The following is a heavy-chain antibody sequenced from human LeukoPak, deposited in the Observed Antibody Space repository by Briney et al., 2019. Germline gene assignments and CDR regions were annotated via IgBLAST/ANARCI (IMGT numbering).Heavy chain of an antibody. D-gene: IGHD3-3*01. Sequence: GGSLRLSCAASGFTCSSYAMSWVRQAPGKGLEWVSTISNSDGSTYYADSVKGRFSISRDNSENTLYLQMNSVRAEDTAVYYCARGSGYSHWGQGTLVTVSS. CDR3: ARGSGYSH. J-gene: IGHJ4*02. CDR2: ISNSDGST. V-gene: IGHV3-23*01. CDR1: GFTCSSYA.